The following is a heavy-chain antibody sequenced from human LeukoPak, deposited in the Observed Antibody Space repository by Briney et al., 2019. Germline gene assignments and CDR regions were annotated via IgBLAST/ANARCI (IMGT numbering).Heavy chain of an antibody. CDR2: IYHSGGS. CDR3: AKAGTTGVHHWFDP. J-gene: IGHJ5*02. V-gene: IGHV4-38-2*01. CDR1: GYSISNDYY. Sequence: KPSETLSLTCVVSGYSISNDYYWGWIRQPPGKGLEWIGNIYHSGGSYYNPSLKSRVTILVDTSKNQFSLKLSSVTAVDTDVYYCAKAGTTGVHHWFDPWGQGNLVTVSS. D-gene: IGHD1-1*01.